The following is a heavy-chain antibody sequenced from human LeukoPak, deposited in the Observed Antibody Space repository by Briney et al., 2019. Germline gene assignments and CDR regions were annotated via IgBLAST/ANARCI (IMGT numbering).Heavy chain of an antibody. CDR3: ARQAPPTVTTGGLFDP. Sequence: GSLKISCKGSGYSFTSYWISWVRQMPGKGLEWMGRIDPSDSYTNYSPSFQGHVTISADKSISTAYLQWSSLKASDTAMYYCARQAPPTVTTGGLFDPWGQGTLVTVSS. J-gene: IGHJ5*02. D-gene: IGHD4-17*01. CDR1: GYSFTSYW. CDR2: IDPSDSYT. V-gene: IGHV5-10-1*01.